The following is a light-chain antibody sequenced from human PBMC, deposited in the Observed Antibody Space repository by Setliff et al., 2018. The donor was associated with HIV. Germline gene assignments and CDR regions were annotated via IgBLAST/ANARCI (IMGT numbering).Light chain of an antibody. V-gene: IGKV4-1*01. CDR3: QQYYTPPLT. Sequence: DIVMTQSPDSLAVSLGERATINCKSSQNIFYNSNNKNYLAWYQQRPGQSPKLLIYWASTRESGVPDRFSGSGSGTDFSLTISSLQAEDVAVYYCQQYYTPPLTFGQGTRLEIK. CDR1: QNIFYNSNNKNY. J-gene: IGKJ5*01. CDR2: WAS.